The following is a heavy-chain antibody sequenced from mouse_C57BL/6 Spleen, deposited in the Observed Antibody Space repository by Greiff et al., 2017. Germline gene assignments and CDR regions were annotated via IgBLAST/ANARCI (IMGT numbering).Heavy chain of an antibody. D-gene: IGHD2-1*01. CDR1: GYTFTSYW. V-gene: IGHV1-52*01. Sequence: QVLLQQPGAELVRPGSSVKLSCKASGYTFTSYWMHWVKQRPIQGLEWIGNIDPSDSETHYNQKFKDKATLTVDKSSSTAYMQLSSLTSEDSAVYYGARGGYYGNYAWFAYWGQGTLVTVSA. J-gene: IGHJ3*01. CDR2: IDPSDSET. CDR3: ARGGYYGNYAWFAY.